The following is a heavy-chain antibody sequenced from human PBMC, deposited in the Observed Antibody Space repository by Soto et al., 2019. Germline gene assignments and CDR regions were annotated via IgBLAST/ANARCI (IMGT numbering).Heavy chain of an antibody. CDR3: AKIGDSSGSYGMDV. CDR1: GGSISSSNW. J-gene: IGHJ6*02. CDR2: IYHSGST. V-gene: IGHV4-4*02. D-gene: IGHD3-22*01. Sequence: QVQLQESGPGLVKPSGTLSLTSAVSGGSISSSNWWSWVRQPPGKGLEWIGEIYHSGSTNYNPSLKSRVTIAVDKSKNQFSLKLRSVTAADTAVYYCAKIGDSSGSYGMDVWGQGTTVTVSS.